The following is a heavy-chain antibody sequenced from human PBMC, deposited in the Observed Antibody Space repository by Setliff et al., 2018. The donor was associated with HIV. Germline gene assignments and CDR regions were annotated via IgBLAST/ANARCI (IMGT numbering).Heavy chain of an antibody. Sequence: SETLSLTCTVSGGSISSGTYYWSWVRQPAGKGLERIGRIYTSGSTNYNPSLKSRVTISLDTSKNQSSLKLSSVTAADTAVYYCARHKDPPGSRWIFYYYYMDLWGGGTTVTVSS. J-gene: IGHJ6*03. D-gene: IGHD6-13*01. CDR3: ARHKDPPGSRWIFYYYYMDL. CDR1: GGSISSGTYY. CDR2: IYTSGST. V-gene: IGHV4-61*02.